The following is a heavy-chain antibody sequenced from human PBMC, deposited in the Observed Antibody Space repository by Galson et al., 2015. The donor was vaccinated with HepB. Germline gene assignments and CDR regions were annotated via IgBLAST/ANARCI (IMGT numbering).Heavy chain of an antibody. CDR2: VNAGNGYT. CDR3: ARMRGPAVADYYYGMDV. J-gene: IGHJ6*02. CDR1: GYTFSSYA. V-gene: IGHV1-3*01. Sequence: SVKVSCKASGYTFSSYAILWVRQAPGQSLEWMGWVNAGNGYTKYSQRLQGRVTITRDTSANIAYMEMSSLTSEDMAIYYCARMRGPAVADYYYGMDVWGQGTTVTVSS. D-gene: IGHD6-19*01.